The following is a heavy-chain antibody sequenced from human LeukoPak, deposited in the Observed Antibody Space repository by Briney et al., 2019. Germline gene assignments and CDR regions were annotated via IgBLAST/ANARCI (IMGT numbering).Heavy chain of an antibody. D-gene: IGHD1/OR15-1a*01. Sequence: SETLSLTCTVSGGSISSNYWSWSRQPPGKGLEWIGYVYYSGTTNYNPSLQSRVTMSVDTSKNQFSLYLRSVIAADTAVYYCAREGGEQIGDAFDIWGQGTMVTVSS. V-gene: IGHV4-59*01. CDR3: AREGGEQIGDAFDI. CDR2: VYYSGTT. CDR1: GGSISSNY. J-gene: IGHJ3*02.